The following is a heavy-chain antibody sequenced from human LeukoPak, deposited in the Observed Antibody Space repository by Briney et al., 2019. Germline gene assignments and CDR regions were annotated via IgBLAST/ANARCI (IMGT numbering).Heavy chain of an antibody. CDR2: INSDGSEG. V-gene: IGHV3-7*03. CDR1: GFTFSGFW. J-gene: IGHJ3*01. Sequence: GGSLRLSCAVSGFTFSGFWMSWSRQAPGKGMEWVASINSDGSEGYYADVVKGRFTISRDNAKNSLYLQINSLRAEDTAVYYCARSSYSSSSSVWGQGTMVTISS. CDR3: ARSSYSSSSSV. D-gene: IGHD6-6*01.